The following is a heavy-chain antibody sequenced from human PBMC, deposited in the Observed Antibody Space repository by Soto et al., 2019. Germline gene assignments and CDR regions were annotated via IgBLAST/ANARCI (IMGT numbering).Heavy chain of an antibody. CDR1: GDSISRDGSS. Sequence: QVQLQESGSGLVKPSQTLVLTCTVSGDSISRDGSSWSWLRQPPGKGLEWIGYIYHSGATYYNPSLKSRVITSVDKSKNQFSLSLASVTAADTAVYYCAREMSYYFDSWGHGTLVTVSS. J-gene: IGHJ4*01. CDR2: IYHSGAT. CDR3: AREMSYYFDS. V-gene: IGHV4-30-2*01.